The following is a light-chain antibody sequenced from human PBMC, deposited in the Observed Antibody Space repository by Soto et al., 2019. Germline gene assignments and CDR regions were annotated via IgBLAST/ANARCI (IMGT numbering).Light chain of an antibody. CDR2: GAS. CDR1: QSVSGSS. J-gene: IGKJ5*01. V-gene: IGKV3-20*01. Sequence: HTSIALIFFSVERATLSRRASQSVSGSSLAWYQQKPGQAPRLLIYGASSRATGIPDRFSGSGPGTDFTLTISRLEPEDFAVYYCQQYGSSPITVGQGTRLEI. CDR3: QQYGSSPIT.